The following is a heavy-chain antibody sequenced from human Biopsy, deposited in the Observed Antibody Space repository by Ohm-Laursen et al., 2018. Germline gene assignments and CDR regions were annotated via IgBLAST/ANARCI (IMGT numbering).Heavy chain of an antibody. V-gene: IGHV2-70*16. D-gene: IGHD2-21*01. Sequence: TQTLTLTCTLSGFSVNTRGMSVTWIRQPPGKALEWLARTDWDDAKFYRSSLKSRLTISKGTSGNHVVLTLSDVEPVDTGTYYCARIPIPIFSAALVYRHRRHLQGLDVWGQGTTVIVSS. CDR3: ARIPIPIFSAALVYRHRRHLQGLDV. J-gene: IGHJ6*02. CDR1: GFSVNTRGMS. CDR2: TDWDDAK.